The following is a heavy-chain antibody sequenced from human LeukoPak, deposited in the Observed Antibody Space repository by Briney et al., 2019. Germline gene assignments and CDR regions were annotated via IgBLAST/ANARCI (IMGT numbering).Heavy chain of an antibody. CDR3: ARGRYVDY. CDR1: GGSISSYY. Sequence: SETLSLTCAVSGGSISSYYCSWIRQPPGKGLEWIGYIYYSGSTNYNPSLKSRVTISVDTSKNQFSLKLSSVTAADTAVYYCARGRYVDYWGQGTLVTVSS. V-gene: IGHV4-59*01. D-gene: IGHD2-2*01. CDR2: IYYSGST. J-gene: IGHJ4*02.